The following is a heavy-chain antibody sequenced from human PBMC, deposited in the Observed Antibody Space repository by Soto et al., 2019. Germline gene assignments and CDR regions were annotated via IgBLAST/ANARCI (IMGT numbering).Heavy chain of an antibody. J-gene: IGHJ4*02. CDR1: GGSFSGYY. CDR2: INHSGST. D-gene: IGHD6-13*01. Sequence: QVQLQQWGAGLLKPSETLSLTCAVYGGSFSGYYWSWIRQPPGKGLEWIGEINHSGSTNYNPSLKSRVTISVDTSKNQFSLKLSSVTAADTAVYYCARSRILAAAGEQFDYWGQGTLVTVSS. CDR3: ARSRILAAAGEQFDY. V-gene: IGHV4-34*01.